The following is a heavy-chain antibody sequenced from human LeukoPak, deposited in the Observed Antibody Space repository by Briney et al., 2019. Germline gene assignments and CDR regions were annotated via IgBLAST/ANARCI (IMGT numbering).Heavy chain of an antibody. J-gene: IGHJ6*03. CDR3: ATGEIEGLFFSSGYSSRWSTYYMDV. CDR2: MNPNSGNT. V-gene: IGHV1-8*03. D-gene: IGHD6-19*01. Sequence: ASVKVSCKASGYTFTSYDINWVRQATGQGLEWMGWMNPNSGNTGYAQKFQGRVTITRNTSISTAYMELSSLRSEDTAVYYCATGEIEGLFFSSGYSSRWSTYYMDVWGKGTTVTVSS. CDR1: GYTFTSYD.